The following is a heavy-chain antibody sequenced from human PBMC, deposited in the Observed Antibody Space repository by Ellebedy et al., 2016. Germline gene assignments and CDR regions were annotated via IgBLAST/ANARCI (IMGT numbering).Heavy chain of an antibody. J-gene: IGHJ4*02. Sequence: GGSLRLXXAGTGFTFSNHAMSWVRQAPGKGLEWVSAISVTGDDTFYVDSVKGRFTVSRDNFKSTLYLQMDNMRADDTAVYYCAKPRSGYDAFVSWGQGTLVTVSS. CDR1: GFTFSNHA. CDR2: ISVTGDDT. V-gene: IGHV3-23*01. D-gene: IGHD5-12*01. CDR3: AKPRSGYDAFVS.